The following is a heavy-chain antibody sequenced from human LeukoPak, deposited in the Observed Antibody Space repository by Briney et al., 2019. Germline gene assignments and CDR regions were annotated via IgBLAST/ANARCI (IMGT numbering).Heavy chain of an antibody. CDR3: AKGGNFAAASDYFDY. CDR1: GLAFSSHW. Sequence: PGGSLRLSCADSGLAFSSHWMHWVRQAPGKGLEWVSAISGSGGSTYYADSVKGRFTISRDNSKNTLYLQMNSLRAEDTAVYYCAKGGNFAAASDYFDYWGQGTLVTVSS. D-gene: IGHD6-13*01. V-gene: IGHV3-23*01. CDR2: ISGSGGST. J-gene: IGHJ4*02.